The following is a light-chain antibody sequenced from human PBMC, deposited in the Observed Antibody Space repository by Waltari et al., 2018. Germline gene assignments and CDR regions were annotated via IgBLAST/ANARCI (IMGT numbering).Light chain of an antibody. V-gene: IGLV2-14*01. Sequence: QSALTQPASVSGSPGQSITVSCTGTANDVGPRDHVSWYHQHPGKVPKLILYDVSNRPSGVSHRFSGSKSGNTASLTISGLQPEDEADYYCSSYTRSRTLVFGGGTKVTVL. CDR1: ANDVGPRDH. CDR3: SSYTRSRTLV. J-gene: IGLJ2*01. CDR2: DVS.